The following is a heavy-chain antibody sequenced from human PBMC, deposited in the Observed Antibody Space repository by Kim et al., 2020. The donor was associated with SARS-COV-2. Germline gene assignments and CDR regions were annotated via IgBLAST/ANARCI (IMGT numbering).Heavy chain of an antibody. D-gene: IGHD3-22*01. V-gene: IGHV1-3*01. J-gene: IGHJ4*02. Sequence: YSQKFQGRVTITRDTSASTAYMELSSLRSEDTAVYYCARLVGRDSSGPDYWGQGTLVTVSS. CDR3: ARLVGRDSSGPDY.